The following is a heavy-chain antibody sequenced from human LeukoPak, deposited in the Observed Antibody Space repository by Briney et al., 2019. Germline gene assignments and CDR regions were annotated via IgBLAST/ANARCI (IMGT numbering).Heavy chain of an antibody. CDR3: AKDNEDSSGWPLLFDY. CDR2: IYTGGNT. CDR1: GFTVDSNY. J-gene: IGHJ4*02. Sequence: PGGSLRLSCAASGFTVDSNYLSWVRQAPGKGLEWVSTIYTGGNTYYAASVKGRFTISRDNSKNTLYLQMNSLRAEDTAVYYCAKDNEDSSGWPLLFDYWGQGTLVTVSS. D-gene: IGHD6-19*01. V-gene: IGHV3-53*01.